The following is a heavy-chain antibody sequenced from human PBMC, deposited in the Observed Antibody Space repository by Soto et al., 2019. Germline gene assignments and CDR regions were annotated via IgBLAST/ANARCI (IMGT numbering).Heavy chain of an antibody. CDR3: VKDEGTSSTVFDY. V-gene: IGHV3-23*01. D-gene: IGHD4-4*01. CDR2: ITATDGKT. CDR1: GFTFKSYA. J-gene: IGHJ4*02. Sequence: GGSLRLSCLASGFTFKSYAMGWVRQSPGKGLEWVSSITATDGKTYYADSVRGRFIISRDNSRNSLFLQMNGLRPDDSALYYCVKDEGTSSTVFDYWGQGTPVTVSS.